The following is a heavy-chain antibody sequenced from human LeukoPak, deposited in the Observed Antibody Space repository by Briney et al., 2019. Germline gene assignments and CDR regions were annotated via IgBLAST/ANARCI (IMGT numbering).Heavy chain of an antibody. CDR3: ARVGGITMIVVLITDAFDI. V-gene: IGHV4-39*07. D-gene: IGHD3-22*01. CDR1: GGSISSSSYY. J-gene: IGHJ3*02. CDR2: IYYSGST. Sequence: SETLSLTCTVSGGSISSSSYYWGWIRQPPGKGLEWIGSIYYSGSTYYNPSLKSRVTISVDTSKNQFSLKLRSVTAADTAVYYCARVGGITMIVVLITDAFDIWGQGTMVTVSS.